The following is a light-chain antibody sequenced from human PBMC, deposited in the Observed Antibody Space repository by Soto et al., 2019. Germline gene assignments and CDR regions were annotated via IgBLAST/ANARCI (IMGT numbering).Light chain of an antibody. Sequence: EIVLTQSPGTLSLSPGERATLSCRASQSVSSSYLAWYQQKPGQAPRLLIYGASSRATGIPDRFSGSGSGTDFTLNISSLEPEDFAVYYWQQYGRSPRYTFGQGTKLESK. CDR1: QSVSSSY. CDR2: GAS. CDR3: QQYGRSPRYT. J-gene: IGKJ2*01. V-gene: IGKV3-20*01.